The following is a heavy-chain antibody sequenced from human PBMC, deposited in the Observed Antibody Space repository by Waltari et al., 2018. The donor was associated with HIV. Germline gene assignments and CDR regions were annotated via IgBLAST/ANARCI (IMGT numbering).Heavy chain of an antibody. J-gene: IGHJ5*02. CDR3: ARVRCSSSSCYHGWFDP. CDR1: GYTFTSYG. CDR2: LGAYDGNR. D-gene: IGHD2-2*01. Sequence: QVQLVQPGAEVKKPGASVKVSCKASGYTFTSYGINWVRQAPGQGLECMGWLGAYDGNRSYAQKLQGRVSLTTDTCTSTAYLGRRSLMCVDSAGYYCARVRCSSSSCYHGWFDPWGQGTLVTVSS. V-gene: IGHV1-18*01.